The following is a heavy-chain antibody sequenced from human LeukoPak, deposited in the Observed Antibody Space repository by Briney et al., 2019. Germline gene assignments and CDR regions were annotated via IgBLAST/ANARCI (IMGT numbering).Heavy chain of an antibody. D-gene: IGHD4-23*01. CDR3: ARVCGGNSE. Sequence: GGSLRLSCAASGFTFSSYWMHWVRQAPGKGLEWVSGINWNGGSTGYADSVKGRFTISRDNAKNSLYLQMNSLRAEDTALYYCARVCGGNSEGGQGTLVTVSS. V-gene: IGHV3-20*04. CDR1: GFTFSSYW. CDR2: INWNGGST. J-gene: IGHJ4*02.